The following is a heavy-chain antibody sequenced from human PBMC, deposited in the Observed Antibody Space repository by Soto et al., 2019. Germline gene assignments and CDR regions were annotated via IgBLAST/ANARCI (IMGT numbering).Heavy chain of an antibody. J-gene: IGHJ3*02. CDR1: GGSFSGYY. D-gene: IGHD2-15*01. CDR2: INHSGST. Sequence: SETLSLTCAVYGGSFSGYYWSWIRQPPGKGLEWIGEINHSGSTNYNPSLKSRVTISVDTSKNQFSLKLSSVTAADTAVYYCARGIQDIVVVVAATHRAFDIWGQGTMVTVSS. V-gene: IGHV4-34*01. CDR3: ARGIQDIVVVVAATHRAFDI.